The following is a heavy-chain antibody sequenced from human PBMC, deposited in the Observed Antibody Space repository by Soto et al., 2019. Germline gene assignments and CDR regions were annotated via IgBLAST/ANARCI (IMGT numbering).Heavy chain of an antibody. D-gene: IGHD5-12*01. Sequence: QVQLKESGPGLVNPSETLSLTCAVSGVTISTYYWSWIRQPPGKGLEWIGYNYHSGTTNYNPSLKSRVTISVDTSKKQFSLRLTSVTAADTAIYYCVREAYIGYGHASDHWGQGTLVTVSS. CDR3: VREAYIGYGHASDH. V-gene: IGHV4-59*01. CDR1: GVTISTYY. CDR2: NYHSGTT. J-gene: IGHJ4*02.